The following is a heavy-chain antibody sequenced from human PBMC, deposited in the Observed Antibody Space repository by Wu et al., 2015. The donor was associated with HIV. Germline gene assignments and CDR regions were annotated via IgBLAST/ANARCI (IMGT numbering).Heavy chain of an antibody. V-gene: IGHV1-18*01. J-gene: IGHJ4*02. Sequence: QVHLVQSGPEVKKPGASVKVSCKASGYTFSSYGVSWVRQAPGQGLEWMGWIAYNGNTYYAQKLQGRVTMTSDTSTSTAYMEVRSLKSDDTAVYYCARVGDYYDSSGYYQGLDYWGQGTLVTSPQ. CDR3: ARVGDYYDSSGYYQGLDY. D-gene: IGHD3-22*01. CDR1: GYTFSSYG. CDR2: IAYNGNT.